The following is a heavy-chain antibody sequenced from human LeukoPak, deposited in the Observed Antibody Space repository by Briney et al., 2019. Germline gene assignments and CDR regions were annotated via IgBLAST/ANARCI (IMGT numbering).Heavy chain of an antibody. D-gene: IGHD5-18*01. Sequence: PSETLSLTCTVSGGSISSYYWSWIRQPPGKGLEWIGYIYYSGSTNYNPSLKSRVTISVDTSKNQFSLKLSSVTSADTAVYYCAREVRGYIDYWGQGTLVTVSS. V-gene: IGHV4-59*01. CDR2: IYYSGST. CDR1: GGSISSYY. J-gene: IGHJ4*02. CDR3: AREVRGYIDY.